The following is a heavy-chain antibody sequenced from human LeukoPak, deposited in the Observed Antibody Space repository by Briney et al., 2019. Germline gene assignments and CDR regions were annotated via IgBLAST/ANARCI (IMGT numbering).Heavy chain of an antibody. D-gene: IGHD3-10*01. CDR3: VRDVGGVGQDYYYLDV. CDR2: INRDGSST. Sequence: GGSLRLSCAASGFIFHNHWMHWVRQAPGKGLVWVSRINRDGSSTTYADSVKGRFTVSRDNARNTHYLQMNSLRADDTAVYYCVRDVGGVGQDYYYLDVWGKGTTVTVSS. CDR1: GFIFHNHW. V-gene: IGHV3-74*01. J-gene: IGHJ6*03.